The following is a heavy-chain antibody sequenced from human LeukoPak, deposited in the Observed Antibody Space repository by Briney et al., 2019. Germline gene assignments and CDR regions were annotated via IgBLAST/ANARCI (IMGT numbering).Heavy chain of an antibody. J-gene: IGHJ3*02. Sequence: GGSLRLSCAASGFTFSSYWMSWVRQAPGKGLEWVANIKQDGSEKYYVDSVKGRFTISRDNAKNSLYLQMNSLRAEDTAVYYCARDSASMLRFLEWSPNAFDIWGQGTMVTVSS. CDR1: GFTFSSYW. CDR2: IKQDGSEK. V-gene: IGHV3-7*03. D-gene: IGHD3-3*01. CDR3: ARDSASMLRFLEWSPNAFDI.